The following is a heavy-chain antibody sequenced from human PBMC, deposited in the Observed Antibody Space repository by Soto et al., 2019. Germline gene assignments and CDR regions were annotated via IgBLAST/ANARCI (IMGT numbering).Heavy chain of an antibody. V-gene: IGHV3-21*04. D-gene: IGHD3-9*01. CDR2: ISGSSSHI. J-gene: IGHJ3*02. Sequence: GGSLRLSCASSGFTFSSYTLNWVRQAPGKGLEWVSSISGSSSHIYYADSLKGRFTISRDNAKNSLYLQMNSLRADDTAVYYCARDRYDILTGYYLRPVAFDIWGQGTMVTVSS. CDR3: ARDRYDILTGYYLRPVAFDI. CDR1: GFTFSSYT.